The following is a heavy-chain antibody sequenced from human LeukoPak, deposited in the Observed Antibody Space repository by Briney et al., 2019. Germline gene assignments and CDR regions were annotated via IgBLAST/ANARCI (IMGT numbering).Heavy chain of an antibody. CDR1: GFTFSSYS. D-gene: IGHD5-12*01. CDR3: ARVSSGYDWTFDY. V-gene: IGHV3-53*01. CDR2: IYSGGST. Sequence: GGSLRLSCAASGFTFSSYSMNWVRQAPGKGLEWVSVIYSGGSTYYADSVKGRFTISRDNSKNTLYLQMNSLRAEDTAVYYCARVSSGYDWTFDYWGQGTLVTVSS. J-gene: IGHJ4*02.